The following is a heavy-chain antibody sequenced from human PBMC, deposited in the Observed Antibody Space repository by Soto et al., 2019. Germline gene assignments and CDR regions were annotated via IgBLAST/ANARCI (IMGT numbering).Heavy chain of an antibody. CDR1: GYTFTGYY. D-gene: IGHD2-21*02. CDR2: INPNTGGT. CDR3: AREEGHGGNFDAFDM. Sequence: GASVKVSCKASGYTFTGYYIHWVRQAPGQGLEWMGWINPNTGGTNYAQKFQGRVTMTRDTSITTAYMELSRLRSDDTAVFYCAREEGHGGNFDAFDMWGQGTMVTV. J-gene: IGHJ3*02. V-gene: IGHV1-2*02.